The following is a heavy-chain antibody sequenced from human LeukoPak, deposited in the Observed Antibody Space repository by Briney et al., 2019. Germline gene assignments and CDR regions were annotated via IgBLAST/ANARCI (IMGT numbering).Heavy chain of an antibody. J-gene: IGHJ6*02. V-gene: IGHV3-74*01. D-gene: IGHD3-9*01. CDR1: GFTFSRNW. CDR2: INTDGSST. Sequence: GGSLRLSCAASGFTFSRNWMHWVRQVPGKGLMWVSRINTDGSSTNYADSVKGRFTISRNNAKNMLYLQMNSLRAEDTAVYYCTRDLMDYDVSTGLHHYYMDVWGQGTTVTVSS. CDR3: TRDLMDYDVSTGLHHYYMDV.